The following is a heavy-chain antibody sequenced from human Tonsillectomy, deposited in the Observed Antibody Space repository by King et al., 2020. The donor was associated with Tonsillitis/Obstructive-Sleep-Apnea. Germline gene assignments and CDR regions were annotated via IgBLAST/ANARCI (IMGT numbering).Heavy chain of an antibody. CDR2: IHYSGNT. V-gene: IGHV4-59*01. Sequence: QLQESGPGLVRPSETLSLSCTVSGGSISSYYWTWIRQPPGKGLEWIGYIHYSGNTDQNPSLKSRGTISIDTSNNHFSLKLTSVTAADTAVYYCARGVQDFWSGNSFYMDVWGKGTKVTVSS. CDR1: GGSISSYY. CDR3: ARGVQDFWSGNSFYMDV. J-gene: IGHJ6*03. D-gene: IGHD3-3*01.